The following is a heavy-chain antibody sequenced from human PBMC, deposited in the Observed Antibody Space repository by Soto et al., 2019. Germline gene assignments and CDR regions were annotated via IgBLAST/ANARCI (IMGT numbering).Heavy chain of an antibody. CDR1: GGTFSSYT. J-gene: IGHJ4*02. D-gene: IGHD2-21*01. V-gene: IGHV1-69*01. CDR3: AREGSYDVGGHSKFGY. Sequence: QVQLVQSGAEVKKPGSSVKVSCKASGGTFSSYTISWVRQAPGQGLEWMGEIIPMFGTTNYARNFQDRVTITADESTATAYLELTSLRSEDTAIYYCAREGSYDVGGHSKFGYWVQGTQVSVSS. CDR2: IIPMFGTT.